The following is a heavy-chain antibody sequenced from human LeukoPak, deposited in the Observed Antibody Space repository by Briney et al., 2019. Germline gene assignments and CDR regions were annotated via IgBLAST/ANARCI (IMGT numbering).Heavy chain of an antibody. D-gene: IGHD3-9*01. Sequence: SETLSLTCAVYGGSFSGYYWSWIRQPPGKGLEWIGEINHSGSTDYNPSLKSRVTISVDTSKNQFSLKLSSVTAADTAVYYCARDSGDILTGYYSFFVYWGQGTLVTVSS. V-gene: IGHV4-34*01. J-gene: IGHJ4*02. CDR3: ARDSGDILTGYYSFFVY. CDR2: INHSGST. CDR1: GGSFSGYY.